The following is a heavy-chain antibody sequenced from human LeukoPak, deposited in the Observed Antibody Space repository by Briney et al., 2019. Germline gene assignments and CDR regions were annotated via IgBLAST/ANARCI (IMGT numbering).Heavy chain of an antibody. V-gene: IGHV4-39*07. CDR2: TDFSGKS. Sequence: SETLSLTCTVSGVSLRSNSYYWGWIRQPPGKGLEWIGSTDFSGKSYFSPSLKSRVTMSTDTSKSQFSLKLRSVTAADTAVYYCVRDNGRYYSHYDYWGQGTLVTVSS. J-gene: IGHJ4*02. D-gene: IGHD3-10*01. CDR3: VRDNGRYYSHYDY. CDR1: GVSLRSNSYY.